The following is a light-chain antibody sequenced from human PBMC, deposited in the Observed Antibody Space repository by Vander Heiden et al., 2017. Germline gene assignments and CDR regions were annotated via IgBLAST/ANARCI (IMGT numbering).Light chain of an antibody. CDR3: HQYGNSLLT. J-gene: IGKJ4*01. CDR1: QSVSTTY. Sequence: EIVLTQSPGTLSLSPGERATLSCRASQSVSTTYLAWYRQRPGQAPRLLIYGTSTRATGIPDRFSGSGSGTDFTLTVSRLEPEDFAVYYCHQYGNSLLTFGGGTKVEIK. CDR2: GTS. V-gene: IGKV3-20*01.